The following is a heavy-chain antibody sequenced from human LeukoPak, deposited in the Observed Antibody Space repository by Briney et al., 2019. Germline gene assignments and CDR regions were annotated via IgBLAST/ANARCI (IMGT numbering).Heavy chain of an antibody. J-gene: IGHJ4*02. CDR2: IYYSGST. CDR1: GGSISSYY. CDR3: ARGVVAAAGRTFDF. D-gene: IGHD6-13*01. Sequence: PSETLSLTCTVSGGSISSYYWSWIRQPPGKGLEWIGYIYYSGSTNYNPSLKSRVTISVDTSKNQFSLKLNSVTAADTAVYYCARGVVAAAGRTFDFWGQGTLVTVSS. V-gene: IGHV4-59*01.